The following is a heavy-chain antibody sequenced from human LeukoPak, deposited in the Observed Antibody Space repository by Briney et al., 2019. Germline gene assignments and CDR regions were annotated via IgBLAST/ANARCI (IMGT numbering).Heavy chain of an antibody. CDR2: IYSGGTT. V-gene: IGHV3-53*01. D-gene: IGHD3-10*01. Sequence: GGSLRLSCAASGFTFSSYSMNWVRQAPGKGLEWVSVIYSGGTTYYADSVKGRFTISRDTSKNTLYLQMNSLRAEDTAVYYCAKEMVITMVRGVITHFDYWGQGTLVTVSS. J-gene: IGHJ4*02. CDR1: GFTFSSYS. CDR3: AKEMVITMVRGVITHFDY.